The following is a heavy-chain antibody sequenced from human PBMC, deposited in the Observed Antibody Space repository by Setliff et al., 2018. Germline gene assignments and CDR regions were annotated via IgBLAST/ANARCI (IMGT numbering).Heavy chain of an antibody. V-gene: IGHV3-7*04. CDR2: IKQDESEK. CDR3: ARVASGWWWFDY. D-gene: IGHD6-19*01. J-gene: IGHJ4*02. CDR1: GFTFSNYW. Sequence: PGGSLRLSCAASGFTFSNYWMSWVRQAPGKGLEWVANIKQDESEKHYVGSVKGRFTISRDNARNTVYLQMNSLRAEDTAVYYCARVASGWWWFDYWGQGTLVTVSS.